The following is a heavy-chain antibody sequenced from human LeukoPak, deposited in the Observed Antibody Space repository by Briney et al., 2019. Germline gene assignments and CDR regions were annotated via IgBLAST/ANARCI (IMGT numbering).Heavy chain of an antibody. CDR1: GGSLSGYY. CDR2: INHSGST. D-gene: IGHD5-18*01. Sequence: SETLSLTCAVHGGSLSGYYWSLIRQSPGKGLEWIGEINHSGSTNSNPSLKSRVTISIDTSKNQISLNLTSMTAADTGVHYCARDRLNSYGLRYYCHHGMDVWGHGTAVTVSS. V-gene: IGHV4-34*01. J-gene: IGHJ6*02. CDR3: ARDRLNSYGLRYYCHHGMDV.